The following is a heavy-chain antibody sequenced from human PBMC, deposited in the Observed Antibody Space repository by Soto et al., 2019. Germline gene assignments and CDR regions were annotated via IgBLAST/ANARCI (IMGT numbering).Heavy chain of an antibody. J-gene: IGHJ4*02. V-gene: IGHV1-46*01. CDR2: INPSGGST. D-gene: IGHD6-13*01. Sequence: ASVKVSCKASGYTFTSYYMHWVRQAPGQGLEWMGIINPSGGSTSCAQKFQGRVTMTRDTSTSTVYMELSSLRSEDTAVYYCARDLAAAGTFDYWGQGTLVTVSS. CDR1: GYTFTSYY. CDR3: ARDLAAAGTFDY.